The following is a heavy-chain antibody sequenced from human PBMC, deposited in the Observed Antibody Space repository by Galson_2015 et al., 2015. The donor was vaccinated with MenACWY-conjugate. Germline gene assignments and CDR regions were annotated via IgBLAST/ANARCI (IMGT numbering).Heavy chain of an antibody. V-gene: IGHV1-18*01. J-gene: IGHJ4*02. CDR3: ARGGGLYYYDTSAYYAY. CDR1: GYTFTSYG. Sequence: SVKVSCKASGYTFTSYGISWVRQAPGQGLEWMGWISAYNGNTNYAQNLQGRVTMTTDTSTSTAHMELRSLRSDDTAVYYCARGGGLYYYDTSAYYAYWGQGTLVIVSS. CDR2: ISAYNGNT. D-gene: IGHD3-22*01.